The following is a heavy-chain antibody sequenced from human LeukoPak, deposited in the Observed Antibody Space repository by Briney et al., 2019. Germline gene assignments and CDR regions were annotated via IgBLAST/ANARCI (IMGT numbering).Heavy chain of an antibody. Sequence: PGGSLRLSCAASGFTFGNYALSWVRQAPGKGLEWVSAISGSGRSTYYADSVKGRFTISRDNSKTTLYLQMNSLRGEDTAVYYCAKDRMDDFWSGRLGQNWFDPWGQGTLVTVSS. CDR1: GFTFGNYA. CDR3: AKDRMDDFWSGRLGQNWFDP. CDR2: ISGSGRST. D-gene: IGHD3-3*01. V-gene: IGHV3-23*01. J-gene: IGHJ5*02.